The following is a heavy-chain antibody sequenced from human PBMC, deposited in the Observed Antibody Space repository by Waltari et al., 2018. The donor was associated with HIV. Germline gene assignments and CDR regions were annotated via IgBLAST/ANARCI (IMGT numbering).Heavy chain of an antibody. D-gene: IGHD5-12*01. CDR2: INTGGSTT. V-gene: IGHV3-11*01. J-gene: IGHJ4*02. CDR3: ARSRHGGYNYPTYFDY. Sequence: QVHLVESGGGLVRPGGSLRLSFAASGFIFSDYYISWIRQAPGKGLEWISSINTGGSTTYYEDSVKGRFTISRDNAKNSLLLQMDNLRGDDAAVYYCARSRHGGYNYPTYFDYWGQGSLVTVSS. CDR1: GFIFSDYY.